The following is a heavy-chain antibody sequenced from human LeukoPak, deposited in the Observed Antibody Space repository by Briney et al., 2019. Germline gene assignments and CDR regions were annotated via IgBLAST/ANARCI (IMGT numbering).Heavy chain of an antibody. V-gene: IGHV1-69*13. D-gene: IGHD6-13*01. CDR2: IIPIFGTA. J-gene: IGHJ3*02. Sequence: ASVKVSCKASGGTFSSYAISWVRQAPGQGLEWMGGIIPIFGTATYAQKFQGRVTITADESTSTAYMELSSLRSEDTAVYYCARDRRGDSSSWANAFDIWGQGTMVTVSS. CDR1: GGTFSSYA. CDR3: ARDRRGDSSSWANAFDI.